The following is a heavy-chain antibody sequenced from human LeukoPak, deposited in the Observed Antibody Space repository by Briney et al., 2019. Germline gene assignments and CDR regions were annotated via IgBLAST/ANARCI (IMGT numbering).Heavy chain of an antibody. J-gene: IGHJ5*02. CDR3: ARDLGYCSSISCYAWFDP. V-gene: IGHV4-59*01. CDR2: IYYSGST. CDR1: GGSISSYY. Sequence: PSETLSLTCTVSGGSISSYYWSWIRQPPGKGLEWIGDIYYSGSTTYNPSLKSRVSISVDTSKNQFSLNLSSVTAADTAVYYCARDLGYCSSISCYAWFDPWGQGTLVTVSS. D-gene: IGHD2-2*01.